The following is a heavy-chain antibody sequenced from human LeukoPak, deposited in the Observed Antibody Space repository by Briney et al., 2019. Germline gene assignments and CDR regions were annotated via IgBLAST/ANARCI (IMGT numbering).Heavy chain of an antibody. CDR1: GGSISSGDYY. D-gene: IGHD1-26*01. V-gene: IGHV4-30-4*08. J-gene: IGHJ4*02. CDR3: ARVGGSYFPFDY. Sequence: LSLTCTVSGGSISSGDYYWSWIRQPPGKGLEWIGYIYYSGSTYYNPSLKSRVTISVDTSKNQFSLKLSSVTAADTAVYYCARVGGSYFPFDYWGQGTLVTVSS. CDR2: IYYSGST.